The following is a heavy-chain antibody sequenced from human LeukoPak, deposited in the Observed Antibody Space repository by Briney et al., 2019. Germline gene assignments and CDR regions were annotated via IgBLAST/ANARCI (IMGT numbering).Heavy chain of an antibody. CDR2: ISGSGDST. CDR1: GFTFSTSA. CDR3: AKQRSEVPVAASNY. V-gene: IGHV3-23*01. D-gene: IGHD1-14*01. Sequence: GGSLRLSCAASGFTFSTSAMSWVPPAPGKGLEWVSGISGSGDSTYYVDSVKGRFTISRDNSKSTLYLHMNSLRAEDTAIYYCAKQRSEVPVAASNYWGQGTLVTVSS. J-gene: IGHJ4*02.